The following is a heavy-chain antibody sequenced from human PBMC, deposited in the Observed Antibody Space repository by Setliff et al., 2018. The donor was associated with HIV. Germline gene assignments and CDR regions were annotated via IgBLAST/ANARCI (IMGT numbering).Heavy chain of an antibody. Sequence: PGESLKISCKGSGYRFTNYWIGWVRQMPGKGLEWMGVIYPGDSDTRYSPSFQGQVTISADKSISTAYMQWSSLKASDTAMSYCATSPLGYCSGGSCYQYFDYWGPGTLVTVSS. V-gene: IGHV5-51*01. CDR3: ATSPLGYCSGGSCYQYFDY. J-gene: IGHJ4*02. D-gene: IGHD2-15*01. CDR1: GYRFTNYW. CDR2: IYPGDSDT.